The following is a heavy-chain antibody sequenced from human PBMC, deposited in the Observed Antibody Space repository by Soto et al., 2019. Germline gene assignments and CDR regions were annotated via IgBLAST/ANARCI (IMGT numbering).Heavy chain of an antibody. V-gene: IGHV3-33*01. CDR2: IRYDGSNQ. CDR3: ARDFTAGATYSGPSYYAMDV. J-gene: IGHJ6*02. Sequence: XGSLKLSCAAAGFTFSTYGMHWVRQAPGKGLDWVAGIRYDGSNQYYADSVKGQFTISRDNSKNTLYMQMDSLRADDTAVYYCARDFTAGATYSGPSYYAMDVWGQGTTVTVSS. CDR1: GFTFSTYG. D-gene: IGHD1-26*01.